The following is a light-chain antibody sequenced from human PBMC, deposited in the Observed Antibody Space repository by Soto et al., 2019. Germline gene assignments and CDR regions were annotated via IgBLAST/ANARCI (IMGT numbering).Light chain of an antibody. Sequence: QSALTQPASVSGSPGQSITISCTGTSSDVGGYNYVSWYQQHPGKAPKLVIYGVSGRPSGVSNRFSGSKSGSTASLTISGLQAEDEADYYCSSYTSRSTNDVFGTGTKLTVL. V-gene: IGLV2-14*03. J-gene: IGLJ1*01. CDR3: SSYTSRSTNDV. CDR2: GVS. CDR1: SSDVGGYNY.